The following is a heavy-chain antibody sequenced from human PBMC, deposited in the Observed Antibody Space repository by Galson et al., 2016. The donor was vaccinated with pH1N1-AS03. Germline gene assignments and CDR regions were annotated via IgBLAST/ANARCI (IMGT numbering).Heavy chain of an antibody. V-gene: IGHV3-33*08. CDR2: IWYDGSNK. Sequence: SLRLSCAASGFTFSNAWIIWVRQAPGKGLEWVAVIWYDGSNKYYADSVKGRFTISRDNTKNTLYLQMNSLRVEDTAVYFCARGRGYGQYYFDYWGQGTLVTVSS. CDR3: ARGRGYGQYYFDY. J-gene: IGHJ4*02. CDR1: GFTFSNAW. D-gene: IGHD3-10*01.